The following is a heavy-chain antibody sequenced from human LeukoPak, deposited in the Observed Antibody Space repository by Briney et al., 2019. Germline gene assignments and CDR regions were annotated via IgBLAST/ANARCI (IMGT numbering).Heavy chain of an antibody. CDR3: ARGDYGDYFPYRGAYYYYYMDV. J-gene: IGHJ6*03. V-gene: IGHV1-46*01. D-gene: IGHD4-17*01. Sequence: ASVKVSCKASGYTFTSYYMHWVRQAPGQGLEWMGIINPSGGSTSYAQKFQGRVTKTRDTSTSTVYMELSSLRSEDTAVYYCARGDYGDYFPYRGAYYYYYMDVWGKGTTVTVSS. CDR1: GYTFTSYY. CDR2: INPSGGST.